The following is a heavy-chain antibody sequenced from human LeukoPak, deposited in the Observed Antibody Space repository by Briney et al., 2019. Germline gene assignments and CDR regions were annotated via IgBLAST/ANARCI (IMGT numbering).Heavy chain of an antibody. CDR3: ARGFIAARRAYCSGGSCYGRFVDY. Sequence: SETLSLTCTVSGGSISSSSYYWGWIRQPPGKGLEWIGSIYYSGSTYYNPSLKSRVAISVDTSKNQFSLKLSSVTAADTAVYYCARGFIAARRAYCSGGSCYGRFVDYWGQGTLVTVSS. V-gene: IGHV4-39*07. J-gene: IGHJ4*02. CDR2: IYYSGST. D-gene: IGHD2-15*01. CDR1: GGSISSSSYY.